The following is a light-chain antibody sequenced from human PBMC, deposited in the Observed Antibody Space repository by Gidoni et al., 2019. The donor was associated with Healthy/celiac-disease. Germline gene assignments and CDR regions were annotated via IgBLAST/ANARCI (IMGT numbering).Light chain of an antibody. V-gene: IGKV3-11*01. CDR1: QSVSSD. J-gene: IGKJ4*01. Sequence: EIVLTQSPATLSLSPGERATLSCRASQSVSSDLAWYQQKPGQAPRLLSYDASNRATGIPTRFSGSGSGTDFTLTISSLEPEDFAVYYCQQRSNWPPLTFGGXTKVEIK. CDR2: DAS. CDR3: QQRSNWPPLT.